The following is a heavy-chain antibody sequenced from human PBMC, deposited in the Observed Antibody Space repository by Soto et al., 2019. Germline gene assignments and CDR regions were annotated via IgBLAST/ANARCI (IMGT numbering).Heavy chain of an antibody. CDR2: ISFDGDKK. V-gene: IGHV3-30*18. CDR1: GFTFSSYG. D-gene: IGHD4-17*01. Sequence: QVQLVESGGGVAQPGRSLRLSCVASGFTFSSYGMHWVRQAPGKGLEWVAVISFDGDKKYYADSVKGRFTISRDNSKNTLYLQMNSLRGEDTAVYYCAKDGVTTVTTGEFGYWGQGTLVTVSS. J-gene: IGHJ4*02. CDR3: AKDGVTTVTTGEFGY.